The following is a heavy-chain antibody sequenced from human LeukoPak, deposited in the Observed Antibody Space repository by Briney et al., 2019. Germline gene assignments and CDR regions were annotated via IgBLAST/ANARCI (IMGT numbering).Heavy chain of an antibody. J-gene: IGHJ6*03. D-gene: IGHD1-14*01. V-gene: IGHV4-34*01. CDR3: ARHNPPPYYYMDV. CDR1: GGSFSGYY. CDR2: INHSGST. Sequence: SETLSLTCAVYGGSFSGYYWSWIRQPPGKGLEWIGEINHSGSTNYNPSLKSRVTISVDTSKNQFSLKLRSVTAADTAVYYCARHNPPPYYYMDVWGKGTTVTISS.